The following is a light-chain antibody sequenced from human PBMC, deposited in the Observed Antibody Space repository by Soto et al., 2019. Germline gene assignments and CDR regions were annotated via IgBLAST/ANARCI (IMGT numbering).Light chain of an antibody. CDR1: QSVRSS. CDR2: GAS. Sequence: EIVLTQSPATLTLSPGDRATLSCRASQSVRSSLAWYQQKPGQAPRLLIYGASTRAAGIPDRFSGSGSGTDFTLTITRLEPEDSAVYFCQQYTGPPTTFGQGTRLEIK. V-gene: IGKV3-11*01. CDR3: QQYTGPPTT. J-gene: IGKJ5*01.